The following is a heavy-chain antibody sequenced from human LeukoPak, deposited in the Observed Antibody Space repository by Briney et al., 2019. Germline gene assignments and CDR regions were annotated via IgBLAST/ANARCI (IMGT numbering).Heavy chain of an antibody. D-gene: IGHD6-19*01. CDR3: ARDPQAVAEDY. J-gene: IGHJ4*02. CDR1: GYTFTSFD. Sequence: ASVKVSCKTSGYTFTSFDINWVRQAPGQGLEWMGWISAYNGNTNYAQKLQGRVTMTTDTSTSTAYMELRSLRSDDTAVYYCARDPQAVAEDYWGQGTLVTVSS. V-gene: IGHV1-18*01. CDR2: ISAYNGNT.